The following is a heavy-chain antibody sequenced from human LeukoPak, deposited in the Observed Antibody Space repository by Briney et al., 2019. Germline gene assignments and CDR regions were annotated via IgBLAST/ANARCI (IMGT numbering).Heavy chain of an antibody. CDR1: GFTFSDYY. V-gene: IGHV3-11*04. J-gene: IGHJ4*02. Sequence: GGSLRLSCAASGFTFSDYYMSWIRQAPGKGLEWVSYISSSSRIMDYADSVKGRFTISRDNAKNSLYLQLNTLRDEDTAVYYGARDKDWSFDYGGQGTLVTVSA. CDR3: ARDKDWSFDY. CDR2: ISSSSRIM. D-gene: IGHD3/OR15-3a*01.